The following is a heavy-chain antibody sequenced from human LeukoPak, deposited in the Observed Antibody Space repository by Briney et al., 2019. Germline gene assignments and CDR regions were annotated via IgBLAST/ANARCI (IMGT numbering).Heavy chain of an antibody. CDR3: ARGQFWSGYSI. CDR2: ISSSSSTI. D-gene: IGHD3-3*02. CDR1: GFTFSSYS. J-gene: IGHJ4*02. Sequence: PGGSLRLSCAASGFTFSSYSMNWVRQAPGKGLEWVSYISSSSSTIYYADSVKGRFTISRDNAKNSLYLQMNSLRAEDTAVYYCARGQFWSGYSIWGQGTLVTVSS. V-gene: IGHV3-48*04.